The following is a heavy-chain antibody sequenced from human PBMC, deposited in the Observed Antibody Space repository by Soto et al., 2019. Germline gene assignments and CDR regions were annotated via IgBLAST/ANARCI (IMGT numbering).Heavy chain of an antibody. J-gene: IGHJ4*02. D-gene: IGHD6-6*01. CDR2: INAGNGNT. CDR3: IAARSFDY. Sequence: ASVKVSCKASGYTFTSYAMHWVRQAPGQRLEWMGWINAGNGNTKYSQKFQGRVTITRDTSASTAYMDPVDTATYYCAHRRDIAARSFDYWGQGTLVTVSS. V-gene: IGHV1-3*01. CDR1: GYTFTSYA.